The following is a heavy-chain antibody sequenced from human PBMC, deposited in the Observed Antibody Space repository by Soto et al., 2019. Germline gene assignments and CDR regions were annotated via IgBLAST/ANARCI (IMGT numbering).Heavy chain of an antibody. J-gene: IGHJ3*02. CDR3: AQDSTVVASTDGAFDI. V-gene: IGHV2-5*02. CDR1: GLSLSTNGGG. Sequence: QITFKESGPTLVKPTQTLTLTCTFSGLSLSTNGGGVGWIRQPPGKALEWLALIYWDNDKRYRPSLKSRLNITKHTAKQQVQLTMTSMDHVDTGTYYCAQDSTVVASTDGAFDIWGQGPMVTVSS. D-gene: IGHD2-15*01. CDR2: IYWDNDK.